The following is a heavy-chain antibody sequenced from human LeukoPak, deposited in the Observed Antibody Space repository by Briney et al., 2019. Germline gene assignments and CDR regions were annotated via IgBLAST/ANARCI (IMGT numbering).Heavy chain of an antibody. V-gene: IGHV3-11*01. CDR2: ITSSGTTT. D-gene: IGHD4/OR15-4a*01. CDR1: GFSFSDSY. Sequence: GGSLRLSCSASGFSFSDSYMSWFRLSPEKGLEWIAYITSSGTTTEYADSVKGRFTISRVNAKNSLYLQMNSLRPEDTAVYYCARDPDYGDPYWGQGTLVTVSS. CDR3: ARDPDYGDPY. J-gene: IGHJ4*02.